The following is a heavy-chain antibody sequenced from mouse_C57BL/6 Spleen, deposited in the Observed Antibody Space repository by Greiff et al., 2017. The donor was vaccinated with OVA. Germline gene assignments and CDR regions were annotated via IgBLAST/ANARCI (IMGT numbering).Heavy chain of an antibody. CDR2: IYPGSGST. J-gene: IGHJ2*01. CDR1: GYTFTSYW. Sequence: QVQLQQPGAELVKPGASVKMSCKASGYTFTSYWITWVKQRPGQGLEWIGDIYPGSGSTNYNEKFKSKATLTVDTSSSTAYMQLSSLTSEDSAVYYCANGLWDVRGFYFDYWGQGTTLTVSS. V-gene: IGHV1-55*01. CDR3: ANGLWDVRGFYFDY. D-gene: IGHD4-1*01.